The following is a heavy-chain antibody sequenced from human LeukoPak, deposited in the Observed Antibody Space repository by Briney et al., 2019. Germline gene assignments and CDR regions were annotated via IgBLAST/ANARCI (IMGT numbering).Heavy chain of an antibody. V-gene: IGHV3-30*03. Sequence: PGGSLRLSCAASGFTFSDYGMHWVRQAPGKGLEWVAVISYHESDKFYADSVRGRFTISRDQSKNMLYLQMNSLRTEDTAVYYCARDPLGSGDPPYYYAMDVWGQGTTVTVSS. D-gene: IGHD3-10*01. CDR1: GFTFSDYG. J-gene: IGHJ6*02. CDR2: ISYHESDK. CDR3: ARDPLGSGDPPYYYAMDV.